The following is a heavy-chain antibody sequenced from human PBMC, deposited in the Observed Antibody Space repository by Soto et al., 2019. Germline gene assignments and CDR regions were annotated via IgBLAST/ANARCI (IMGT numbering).Heavy chain of an antibody. CDR2: IYYSGST. J-gene: IGHJ4*02. CDR1: GGSISSSSYY. D-gene: IGHD6-13*01. Sequence: SETLSLTCTVSGGSISSSSYYWGWIRQPPGKGLEWIGSIYYSGSTYYNQSLKSRVTISVDTSKNQFSLKLSSVTAADTAVYYCARLAAAAGTEKLDYWGQGTLVTVSS. V-gene: IGHV4-39*01. CDR3: ARLAAAAGTEKLDY.